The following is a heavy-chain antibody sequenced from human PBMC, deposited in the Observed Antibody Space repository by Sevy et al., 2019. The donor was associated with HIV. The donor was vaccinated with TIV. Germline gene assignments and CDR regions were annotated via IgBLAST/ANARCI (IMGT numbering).Heavy chain of an antibody. V-gene: IGHV3-23*01. J-gene: IGHJ6*02. CDR3: AKGYCSGGTCPRDYYYYGMDV. Sequence: GGSLRLSCAPSGFTFSTYAMNWVRQAPGKGLEWVSSIGGSGRYTYYADSVEGRLTISRDNSKNMLYLQMNSLRVADTAVYYCAKGYCSGGTCPRDYYYYGMDVWDQGTTVTVSS. CDR1: GFTFSTYA. CDR2: IGGSGRYT. D-gene: IGHD2-15*01.